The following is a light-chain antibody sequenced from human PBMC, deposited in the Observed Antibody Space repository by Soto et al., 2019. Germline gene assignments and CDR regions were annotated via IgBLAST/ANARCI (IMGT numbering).Light chain of an antibody. CDR3: QQYNSYST. J-gene: IGKJ1*01. V-gene: IGKV1-5*01. CDR2: VAS. Sequence: EIQMTQSPATLSASVGDTVTIPCRASESIDNWLAWYQQKPGKAPKLLTYVASSLQSGVPSRFSGSGSGTEFTLTISSLQPDDFAIYYCQQYNSYSTFGQGTKVDIK. CDR1: ESIDNW.